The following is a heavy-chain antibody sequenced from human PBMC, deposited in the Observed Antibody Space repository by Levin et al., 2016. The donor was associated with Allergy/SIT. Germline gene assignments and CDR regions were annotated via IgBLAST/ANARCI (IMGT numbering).Heavy chain of an antibody. CDR2: INHSGST. J-gene: IGHJ4*02. CDR1: GGSFSGYY. Sequence: SETLSLTCAVYGGSFSGYYWSWIRQPPGKGLEWIGEINHSGSTNYNPSLKSRVTISVDTSKNQFSLKLSSVTAADTAVYYCARGVGYSNYERYFDYWGQGTLVTVSS. V-gene: IGHV4-34*01. CDR3: ARGVGYSNYERYFDY. D-gene: IGHD4-11*01.